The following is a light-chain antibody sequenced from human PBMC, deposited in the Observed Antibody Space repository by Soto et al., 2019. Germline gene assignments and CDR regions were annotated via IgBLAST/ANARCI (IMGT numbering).Light chain of an antibody. CDR3: QQSYTTPLT. V-gene: IGKV1-39*01. J-gene: IGKJ4*01. Sequence: DIQITQAPSSRSPSVVARVTSTCRASQSISSYLNWYQQKPGKAPNLLIYAASTLQSGVPSRFSGSGSGTDGTLTIRSLQPEDGATYYGQQSYTTPLTFGGGTKVDIK. CDR1: QSISSY. CDR2: AAS.